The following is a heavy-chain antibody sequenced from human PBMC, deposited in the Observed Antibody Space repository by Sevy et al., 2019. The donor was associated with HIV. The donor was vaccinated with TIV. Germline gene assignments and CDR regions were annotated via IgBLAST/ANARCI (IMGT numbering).Heavy chain of an antibody. J-gene: IGHJ4*02. D-gene: IGHD2-21*02. Sequence: GGSLRLSCAASGFTFSSYVMHWVRQAPGKGLEWVALIWYDGTIKYYADSVKGRFTISRDNSKDTRFLQMNSLTPVDTVGYYCVRGGGYCGGDCYSIDYWGQGALVTVSS. CDR1: GFTFSSYV. CDR3: VRGGGYCGGDCYSIDY. CDR2: IWYDGTIK. V-gene: IGHV3-33*08.